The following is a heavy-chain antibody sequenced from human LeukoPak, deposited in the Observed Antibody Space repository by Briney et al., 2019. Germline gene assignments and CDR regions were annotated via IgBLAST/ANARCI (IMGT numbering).Heavy chain of an antibody. V-gene: IGHV3-30-3*01. Sequence: GRSLRLSCAASGFTFSSYAMHWVRQAPGKGLEWVAVISYDGSNKYYADSVKGRFTISIDNSKNTLYLQMNSLRAEDTAVYYCAKSRYDSSGYYKYFDYWGQGTLVTVSS. CDR3: AKSRYDSSGYYKYFDY. D-gene: IGHD3-22*01. CDR2: ISYDGSNK. J-gene: IGHJ4*02. CDR1: GFTFSSYA.